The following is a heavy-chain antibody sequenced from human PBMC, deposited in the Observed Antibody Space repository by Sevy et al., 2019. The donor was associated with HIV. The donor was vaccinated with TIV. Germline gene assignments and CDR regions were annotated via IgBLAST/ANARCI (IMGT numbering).Heavy chain of an antibody. CDR3: AKDMRAAAGTTTFDY. Sequence: GGSLRLSCAASGFTFDDYAMHWVRQAPGKGLELVSGISWNSGSIGYADLVKGRFTISRDNAKNSLYRQMNSLRAEDTALYYCAKDMRAAAGTTTFDYWGQGTLVTVSS. CDR1: GFTFDDYA. J-gene: IGHJ4*02. CDR2: ISWNSGSI. D-gene: IGHD6-13*01. V-gene: IGHV3-9*01.